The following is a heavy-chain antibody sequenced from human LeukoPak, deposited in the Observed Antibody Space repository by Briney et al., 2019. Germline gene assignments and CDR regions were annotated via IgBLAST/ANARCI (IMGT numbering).Heavy chain of an antibody. V-gene: IGHV1-8*01. CDR3: ATRKYYESSGYPGH. CDR1: GYTFTSYD. Sequence: ASVTVSCKASGYTFTSYDINGVRQATGRGLEWMGWMNPNSGNTGYAQKFQGRVTMTRDTSINTAYMELSSLRSEDTAVYYCATRKYYESSGYPGHWGQGTLVTVSS. D-gene: IGHD3-22*01. CDR2: MNPNSGNT. J-gene: IGHJ4*02.